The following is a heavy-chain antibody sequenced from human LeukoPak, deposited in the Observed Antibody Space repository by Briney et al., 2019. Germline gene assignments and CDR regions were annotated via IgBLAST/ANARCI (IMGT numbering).Heavy chain of an antibody. CDR1: GYTFTGYY. CDR2: INPNSGGT. D-gene: IGHD3-3*01. Sequence: ASVKVSCKASGYTFTGYYMHWVRQAPGQGLEWMGRINPNSGGTNYAQKFQGRVTMTRDTSISTAYMELSSLRSEDTAVYYCARLSPYYDFWSGYYGFIAFDIWGQGTMVTVSS. V-gene: IGHV1-2*06. J-gene: IGHJ3*02. CDR3: ARLSPYYDFWSGYYGFIAFDI.